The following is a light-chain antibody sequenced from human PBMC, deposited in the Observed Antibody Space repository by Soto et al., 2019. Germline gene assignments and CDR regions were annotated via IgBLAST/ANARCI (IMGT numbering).Light chain of an antibody. J-gene: IGKJ2*01. V-gene: IGKV3-20*01. CDR3: QQYGSSPPYT. CDR2: GAS. Sequence: EIVLAQSPGTLSLSPGERATLSCRASQSISSTYLAWYQQKPGQAPRLLIYGASNRATGIPHRFSGSGSGTDFTLTISRLEPDDFAVYYCQQYGSSPPYTFVQGTKLEIK. CDR1: QSISSTY.